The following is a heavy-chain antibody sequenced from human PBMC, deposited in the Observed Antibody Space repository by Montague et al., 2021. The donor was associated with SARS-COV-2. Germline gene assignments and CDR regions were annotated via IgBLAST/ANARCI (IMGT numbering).Heavy chain of an antibody. CDR1: GFTVSSNN. CDR2: IYSGGST. J-gene: IGHJ6*02. V-gene: IGHV3-66*01. CDR3: AARADYYYGMDV. Sequence: SLRLSCAASGFTVSSNNMSWVRQAPGKGLEWVSVIYSGGSTQYADSVKGRFTISRDKSNYTLYLQMNGLRAEDTAVYYCAARADYYYGMDVWGQGTSVTASS.